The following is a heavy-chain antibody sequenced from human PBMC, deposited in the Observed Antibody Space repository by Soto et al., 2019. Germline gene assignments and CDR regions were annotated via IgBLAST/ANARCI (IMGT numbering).Heavy chain of an antibody. J-gene: IGHJ4*02. D-gene: IGHD3-3*01. CDR1: GGSFSGYY. Sequence: QVQLQQWGAGLLKPSETLSLTCAVYGGSFSGYYWSWIRQPPGKGLEWIGESNHSGSTNYNPSLKSRVTISVDTSKNQFSLKLSSVTAADTAVYYCAAGISWSGYQIWGQGTLVTVSS. V-gene: IGHV4-34*01. CDR3: AAGISWSGYQI. CDR2: SNHSGST.